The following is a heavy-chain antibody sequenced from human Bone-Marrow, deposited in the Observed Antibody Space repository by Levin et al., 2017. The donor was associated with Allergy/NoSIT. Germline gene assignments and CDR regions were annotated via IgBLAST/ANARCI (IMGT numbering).Heavy chain of an antibody. D-gene: IGHD3-10*01. Sequence: GGSLRLSCAASGLTFSTYWMHWVRQAPGKGLVWVSRIQSNGKTNYADSVKGRFTISRDNAKNTLYLQMNSLTVEDTAVYYCARDRFYSDSGSNFSWFDPWGQGTLVTVSS. V-gene: IGHV3-74*01. CDR2: IQSNGKT. CDR3: ARDRFYSDSGSNFSWFDP. J-gene: IGHJ5*02. CDR1: GLTFSTYW.